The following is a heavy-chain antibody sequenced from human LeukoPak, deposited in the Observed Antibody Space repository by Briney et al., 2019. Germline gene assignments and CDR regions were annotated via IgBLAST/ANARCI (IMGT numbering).Heavy chain of an antibody. J-gene: IGHJ5*02. CDR2: INHSGST. D-gene: IGHD5-18*01. CDR1: GFTFSNYA. Sequence: GSLRLSCAASGFTFSNYAMSWVRQPPGKGLEWIGEINHSGSTNYNPSLKSRVTISVDTSKNQFSLKLSSVTAADTAVYYCARGPFIYSYGYGNWFDPWGQGTLVTVSS. V-gene: IGHV4-34*01. CDR3: ARGPFIYSYGYGNWFDP.